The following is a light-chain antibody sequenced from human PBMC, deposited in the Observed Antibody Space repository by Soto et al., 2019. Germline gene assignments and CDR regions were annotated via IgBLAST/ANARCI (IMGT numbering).Light chain of an antibody. V-gene: IGKV1-39*01. CDR1: QSISNW. CDR3: QQSDSTPIT. Sequence: DTQMTQSPSTLPASVGDRVTITCRASQSISNWFSWYQQKPGKAPKLLIYAASSLQSGVPSRFSGSGSGTDFTITISSLQPEDFATYYCQQSDSTPITVGQVTRLEIK. CDR2: AAS. J-gene: IGKJ5*01.